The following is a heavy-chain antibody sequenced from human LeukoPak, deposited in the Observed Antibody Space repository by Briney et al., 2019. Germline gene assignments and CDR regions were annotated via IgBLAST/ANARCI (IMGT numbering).Heavy chain of an antibody. CDR2: ISSSSSYI. D-gene: IGHD3-22*01. CDR3: ARCRGGYYDSSGYYYDPVPDDY. V-gene: IGHV3-21*01. J-gene: IGHJ4*02. CDR1: GFTFSSYS. Sequence: GGSLRLSCAASGFTFSSYSMNWVRQAPGKGLEWVSSISSSSSYIYYADSVKGRFTISRDNAKNSLYLQMNSLRAEDTAVYYCARCRGGYYDSSGYYYDPVPDDYWGQGTLVTVSS.